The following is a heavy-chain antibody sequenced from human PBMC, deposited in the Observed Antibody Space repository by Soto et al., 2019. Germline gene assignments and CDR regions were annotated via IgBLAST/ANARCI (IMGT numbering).Heavy chain of an antibody. D-gene: IGHD6-13*01. CDR3: VKDQGSWLAVMYYGMDV. V-gene: IGHV3-64D*06. CDR1: GFTFSSYA. CDR2: ISSNGGST. J-gene: IGHJ6*02. Sequence: PVGSLRLSCSASGFTFSSYAMHWVRQAPGKRLEYVSGISSNGGSTYYADSVKGRFTISRDNSKNTLFLQMSSLRAEDAAVYYCVKDQGSWLAVMYYGMDVWGQGTTVTVS.